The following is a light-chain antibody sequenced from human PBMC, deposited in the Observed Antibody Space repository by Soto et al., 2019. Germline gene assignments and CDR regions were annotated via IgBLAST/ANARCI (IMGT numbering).Light chain of an antibody. J-gene: IGKJ5*01. Sequence: EIVLTQSPVTLSLSPGERATLSCRASQSVDNYLAWYRQKPGQAPRLLIYDVSNRATGIPARFSGSGSGTDFTLTISSLEPGDFAVYYCQQRNDWQVTFGQGTRLEIK. CDR1: QSVDNY. CDR2: DVS. CDR3: QQRNDWQVT. V-gene: IGKV3-11*01.